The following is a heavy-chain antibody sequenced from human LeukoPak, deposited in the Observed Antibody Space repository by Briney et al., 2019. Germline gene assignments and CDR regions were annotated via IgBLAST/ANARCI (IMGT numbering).Heavy chain of an antibody. CDR1: GFNFDDYG. CDR3: SRLRGYSYGYGDY. V-gene: IGHV3-48*04. Sequence: PGGSLRLSCAASGFNFDDYGMSWVRQAPGKGLEWVSYISGSGATIDYADSVKGRFTISRDNAKNSLYLQMNSLRAEDTAVYYCSRLRGYSYGYGDYWGQGTLVTVSS. J-gene: IGHJ4*02. D-gene: IGHD5-18*01. CDR2: ISGSGATI.